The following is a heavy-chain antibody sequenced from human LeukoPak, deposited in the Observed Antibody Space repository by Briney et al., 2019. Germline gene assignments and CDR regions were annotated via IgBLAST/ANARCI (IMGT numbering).Heavy chain of an antibody. Sequence: GGSLRLSCAASGFTFDDYAMHWVRQAPGKGLEWVSGISWNSGSIGYADSVKGRFTISRDNAKNSLYLQMNSLRAEDTALYYCAKDGYDILLGYFDYWGQGTLVTVSS. V-gene: IGHV3-9*01. D-gene: IGHD3-9*01. CDR2: ISWNSGSI. CDR1: GFTFDDYA. J-gene: IGHJ4*02. CDR3: AKDGYDILLGYFDY.